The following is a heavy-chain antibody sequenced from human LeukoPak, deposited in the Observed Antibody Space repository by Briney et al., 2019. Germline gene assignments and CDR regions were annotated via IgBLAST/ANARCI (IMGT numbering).Heavy chain of an antibody. CDR3: AKVRSQWLFYYGMDV. D-gene: IGHD6-19*01. CDR2: ISYDGSNK. J-gene: IGHJ6*04. CDR1: GFTFSNAW. Sequence: HPGGSLRLSCAASGFTFSNAWMSWVRQAPGKGLEWVAVISYDGSNKYYADSVKGRFTISRDNSKNTLYLQMNSLRAEDTAVYYCAKVRSQWLFYYGMDVWGKGTTVTVSS. V-gene: IGHV3-30*18.